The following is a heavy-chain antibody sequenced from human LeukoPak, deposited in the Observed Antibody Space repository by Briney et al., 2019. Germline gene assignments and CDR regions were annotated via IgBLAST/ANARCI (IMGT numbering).Heavy chain of an antibody. CDR3: ARQYSGSDYYYYGMDV. J-gene: IGHJ6*02. CDR2: ISSSSSYI. Sequence: GGSLRLSCAASGFTFSSYSMNWVRHAPGKGLGWVSSISSSSSYIYYADSVKGRFTISRDKAKNSLYLQMNSLRAEDTAVYDCARQYSGSDYYYYGMDVWGQGTTVTVSS. D-gene: IGHD1-26*01. CDR1: GFTFSSYS. V-gene: IGHV3-21*01.